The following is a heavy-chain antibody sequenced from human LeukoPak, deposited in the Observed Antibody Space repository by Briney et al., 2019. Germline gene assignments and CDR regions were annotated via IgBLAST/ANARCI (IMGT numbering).Heavy chain of an antibody. J-gene: IGHJ3*02. CDR1: GYTFTGYY. V-gene: IGHV1-2*02. Sequence: ASVKVSCKASGYTFTGYYMQWVRQAPGQGLEWMGWINPNSGGTNYAQKFQGRVTMTRDTSISTAYMELSRLRSDDTAVYYCARVWDPYDAFDIWGQGTMVTVSS. CDR3: ARVWDPYDAFDI. CDR2: INPNSGGT. D-gene: IGHD1-26*01.